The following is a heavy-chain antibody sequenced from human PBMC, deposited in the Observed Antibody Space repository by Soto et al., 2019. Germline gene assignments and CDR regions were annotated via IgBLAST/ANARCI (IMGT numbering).Heavy chain of an antibody. Sequence: GGSLRLSCAASGFTFSSYAMSWVRQAPGKGLEWVSAISGSGGSTYYADSVKGRFTISRDNSKNTLYLQMNSLRAEDTAVYYCAKKVYGVVIRYYYYGMDVWGQGTTVTVSS. D-gene: IGHD3-3*01. CDR2: ISGSGGST. J-gene: IGHJ6*02. CDR3: AKKVYGVVIRYYYYGMDV. CDR1: GFTFSSYA. V-gene: IGHV3-23*01.